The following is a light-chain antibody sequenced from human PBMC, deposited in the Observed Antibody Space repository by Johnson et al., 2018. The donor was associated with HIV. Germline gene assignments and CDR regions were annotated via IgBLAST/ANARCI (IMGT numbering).Light chain of an antibody. V-gene: IGLV1-51*01. J-gene: IGLJ1*01. CDR1: SSNIGNNY. CDR3: GTCDSSLMTAF. Sequence: QSVLTQPPSVSAAPGQKVTISCSGSSSNIGNNYVSWYQQVPGTAPKLLIYDNNRRPSGIPDRFSGSKSGTSATLGITGLQTGDEADYYCGTCDSSLMTAFFGTGTQVTVL. CDR2: DNN.